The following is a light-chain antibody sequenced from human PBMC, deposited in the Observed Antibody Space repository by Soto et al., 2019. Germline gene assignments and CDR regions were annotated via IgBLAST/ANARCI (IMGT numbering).Light chain of an antibody. V-gene: IGKV3-15*01. CDR1: QNIYYN. CDR2: RAS. J-gene: IGKJ1*01. CDR3: LQHHNLWA. Sequence: IVMTQFPATLSVSPGESATLSCRASQNIYYNVAWYQHRPGQAPRLLIYRASTRATGVPARFSGSGSGTEFTLTISSLQSEDFTVYSCLQHHNLWAFGQGTKVDIK.